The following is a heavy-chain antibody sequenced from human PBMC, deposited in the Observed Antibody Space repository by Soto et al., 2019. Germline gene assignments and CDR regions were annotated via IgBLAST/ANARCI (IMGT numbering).Heavy chain of an antibody. D-gene: IGHD3-9*01. CDR3: AQVPQWVLRYHDWFFDY. CDR1: GFSFSNSA. CDR2: ISGSGDIT. Sequence: EVQLLESGGGLVQPEGSLRLSCAVSGFSFSNSAMTWVRQAPGKGLEWVSGISGSGDITYNTDSVKGRFAISRDTSKNVVYLQMRSLIAEDTAVYYCAQVPQWVLRYHDWFFDYWGQGTLVTVSS. V-gene: IGHV3-23*01. J-gene: IGHJ4*02.